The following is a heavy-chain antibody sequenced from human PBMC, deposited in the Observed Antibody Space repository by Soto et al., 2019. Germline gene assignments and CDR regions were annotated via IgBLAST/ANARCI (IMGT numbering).Heavy chain of an antibody. Sequence: QVQLQQWGAGLLKPSETLSLTCAVYGGSFSGYYWSWIRQPPGKGLEWIGEINHSGSTNYNPSLKSRVTISVDTSKNQFSLKLSSVTAADTAVYYWARGGSGLYYYYMDVWGKGTTVTVSS. J-gene: IGHJ6*03. D-gene: IGHD3-10*01. CDR2: INHSGST. CDR3: ARGGSGLYYYYMDV. V-gene: IGHV4-34*01. CDR1: GGSFSGYY.